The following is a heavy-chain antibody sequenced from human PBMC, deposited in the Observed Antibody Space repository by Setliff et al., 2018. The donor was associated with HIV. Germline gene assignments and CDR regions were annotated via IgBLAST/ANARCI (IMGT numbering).Heavy chain of an antibody. J-gene: IGHJ4*02. CDR1: GHTLTELS. D-gene: IGHD1-26*01. Sequence: ASVKVSCKVSGHTLTELSMHWVRQAPGKGLEWMGGFDPEKSEKIYAQKLQGRVTMTEDTSTDTAYMELRSLRSEDTAVYYCATHRWYSGSYLRDYWGQGTQVTAPQ. V-gene: IGHV1-24*01. CDR2: FDPEKSEK. CDR3: ATHRWYSGSYLRDY.